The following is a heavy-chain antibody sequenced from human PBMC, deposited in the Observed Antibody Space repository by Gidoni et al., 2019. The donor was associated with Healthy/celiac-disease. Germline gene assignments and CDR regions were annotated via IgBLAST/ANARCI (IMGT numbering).Heavy chain of an antibody. V-gene: IGHV3-73*01. J-gene: IGHJ4*02. CDR3: TRHGTFDY. D-gene: IGHD1-26*01. CDR2: IRSKANSYAT. Sequence: EVQLVESGGGLVQPGGSLKLSCAASGFTFSGSAMHWVRQASGTGLEWVGRIRSKANSYATAYAASVKGRFTISRDDSKNTAYLQMNSLKTEDTAVYYCTRHGTFDYWGQGTLVTVSS. CDR1: GFTFSGSA.